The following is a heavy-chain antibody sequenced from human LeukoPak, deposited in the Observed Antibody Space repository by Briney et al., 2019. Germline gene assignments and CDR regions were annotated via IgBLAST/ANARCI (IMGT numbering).Heavy chain of an antibody. CDR3: AREKGYDDYVGGDYYYYYMDV. V-gene: IGHV3-30*03. J-gene: IGHJ6*03. CDR2: ISHDGTNK. Sequence: GGSLRLSCAASGFTFSAYGMHWVRQAPGKGLEWVTIISHDGTNKYYADSVKGRFTISRDNSKNTLFLQMNSLRAEVTAVYYCAREKGYDDYVGGDYYYYYMDVWGKGTTVTISS. D-gene: IGHD4-17*01. CDR1: GFTFSAYG.